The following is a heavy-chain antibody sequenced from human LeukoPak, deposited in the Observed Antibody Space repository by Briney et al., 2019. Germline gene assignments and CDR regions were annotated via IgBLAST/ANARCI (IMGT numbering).Heavy chain of an antibody. CDR1: RFTFSVHW. CDR3: ARVRSGSYNWFDP. CDR2: INTDGSRT. V-gene: IGHV3-74*01. D-gene: IGHD1-26*01. Sequence: GSLRLSCAASRFTFSVHWMHWVRQAPGKGLVWVSRINTDGSRTSYADPVKGRFTISRDNAKNTLFLQMNSLRAEDTAVYYCARVRSGSYNWFDPWGQGTLVTVSS. J-gene: IGHJ5*02.